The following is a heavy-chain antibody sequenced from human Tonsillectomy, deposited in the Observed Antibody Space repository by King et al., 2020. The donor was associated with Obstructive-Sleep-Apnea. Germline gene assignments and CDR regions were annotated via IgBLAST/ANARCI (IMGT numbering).Heavy chain of an antibody. CDR3: ARLFARNGDSSGWYGFDY. Sequence: VQLVESEAEVKKPGESLQISCKGSGYSITSYWIGWVRQMPGKVLDWVGIIYLGDSYTRDSTFFQVQVTISADKAICTAYLQWSSLKASDTAMYYCARLFARNGDSSGWYGFDYWGQGTLVTVSS. CDR1: GYSITSYW. V-gene: IGHV5-51*01. CDR2: IYLGDSYT. D-gene: IGHD6-19*01. J-gene: IGHJ4*02.